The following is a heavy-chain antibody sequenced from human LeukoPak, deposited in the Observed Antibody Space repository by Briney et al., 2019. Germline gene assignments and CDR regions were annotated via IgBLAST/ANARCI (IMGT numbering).Heavy chain of an antibody. J-gene: IGHJ4*02. CDR2: IYYSGST. D-gene: IGHD3-22*01. CDR3: ARLSHYSDSSGYYLGSYYFDY. V-gene: IGHV4-34*01. CDR1: GGSFSAYY. Sequence: PSETLSLTCAVYGGSFSAYYWTWIRQPPGKGLEWIGTIYYSGSTYYNPSVKSRVTLSLDTSKNQLSLKLSSVTAADTAVYYCARLSHYSDSSGYYLGSYYFDYWGQGTLVTVSS.